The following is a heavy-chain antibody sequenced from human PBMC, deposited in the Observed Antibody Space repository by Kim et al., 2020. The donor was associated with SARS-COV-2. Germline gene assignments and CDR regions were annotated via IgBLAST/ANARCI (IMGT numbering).Heavy chain of an antibody. CDR1: GFTFGDYA. Sequence: GGSLRLSCTASGFTFGDYAMSWFRQAPGKGLEWVGFIRSKAYGGTTEYAASVKGRFTISRDDSKSIAYLQMNSLKTEDTAVYYCTRGALKIGYCSGGSCYSDPHDYWGQGTLVTVSS. D-gene: IGHD2-15*01. CDR2: IRSKAYGGTT. J-gene: IGHJ4*02. CDR3: TRGALKIGYCSGGSCYSDPHDY. V-gene: IGHV3-49*03.